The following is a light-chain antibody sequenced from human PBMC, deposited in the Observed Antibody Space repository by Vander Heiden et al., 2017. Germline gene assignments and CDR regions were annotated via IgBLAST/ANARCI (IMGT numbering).Light chain of an antibody. CDR3: QSYDSSLSGYV. CDR1: SSNIGAGYD. Sequence: QSVLTQPPSVSAAPGQRVTISCTGSSSNIGAGYDVHWYQQLPGTAPRLLIYGDSNRPSGVPDRFSGSNSGTSASLAITGLQAEDEADYYCQSYDSSLSGYVFGTGTKVTVL. V-gene: IGLV1-40*01. J-gene: IGLJ1*01. CDR2: GDS.